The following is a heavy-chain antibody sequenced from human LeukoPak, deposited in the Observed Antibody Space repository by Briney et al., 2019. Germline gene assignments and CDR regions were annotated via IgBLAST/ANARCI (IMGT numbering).Heavy chain of an antibody. CDR3: AGPLAGTTGSDY. CDR1: GFTFSSYA. CDR2: ISYDGNNK. D-gene: IGHD1-14*01. J-gene: IGHJ4*02. Sequence: GGSLRLSCAASGFTFSSYAMHWVRQAPGKGLERVAVISYDGNNKYYADSVKGRFTISRDNSKNTLYLQMNSLRAEDTAVYYCAGPLAGTTGSDYWGQGTLVTVSS. V-gene: IGHV3-30*01.